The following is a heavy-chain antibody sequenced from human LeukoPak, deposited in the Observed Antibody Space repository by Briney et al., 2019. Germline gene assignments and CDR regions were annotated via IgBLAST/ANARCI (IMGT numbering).Heavy chain of an antibody. CDR3: ARGLAAAGNYGMDV. Sequence: SETLSLTCAVYVGSFSGYYWSWIRQPPGKGLEWIGEINHSGSTNYNPSLKRRVTISVDTSKNQFSLKLSSVTAADTAVYYCARGLAAAGNYGMDVWGKGTTVTVSS. V-gene: IGHV4-34*01. J-gene: IGHJ6*04. CDR1: VGSFSGYY. CDR2: INHSGST. D-gene: IGHD6-13*01.